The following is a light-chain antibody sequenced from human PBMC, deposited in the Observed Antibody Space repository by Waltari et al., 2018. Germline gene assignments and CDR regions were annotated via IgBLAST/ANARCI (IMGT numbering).Light chain of an antibody. CDR1: QSVGGN. V-gene: IGKV3-15*01. J-gene: IGKJ2*01. CDR3: QQYNDWPLYT. CDR2: GAS. Sequence: IVMTQSPATLSVSPGERATLPCRASQSVGGNLAWYQQKPGQAPRLFIYGASTWVTGLPARFSGSGSETEFTLTISSVQSEDFAVYYCQQYNDWPLYTFGQGTKLEIK.